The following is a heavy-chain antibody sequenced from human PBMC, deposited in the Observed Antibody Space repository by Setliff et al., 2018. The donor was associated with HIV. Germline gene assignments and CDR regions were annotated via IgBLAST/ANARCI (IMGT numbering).Heavy chain of an antibody. V-gene: IGHV1-69*06. CDR2: IIPIFGTA. D-gene: IGHD1-1*01. Sequence: SVKVSCKASGDTFGNYAISWVRQAPGQGLEWMGGIIPIFGTANYAQKFEGRVTITADKSTSTVYMELSSLRSDDTAVYYCATGLSSTDPSSNSWGQGTPVTVSS. J-gene: IGHJ4*02. CDR3: ATGLSSTDPSSNS. CDR1: GDTFGNYA.